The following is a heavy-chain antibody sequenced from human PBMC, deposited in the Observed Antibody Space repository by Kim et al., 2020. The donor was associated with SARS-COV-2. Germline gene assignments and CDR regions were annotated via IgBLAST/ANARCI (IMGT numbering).Heavy chain of an antibody. J-gene: IGHJ6*02. CDR1: GFTFSSYS. V-gene: IGHV3-21*01. D-gene: IGHD3-3*01. CDR2: ISSSSTYI. Sequence: GGSLRLSCAASGFTFSSYSMNWVRQAPGKGLEWVSSISSSSTYIYFADSVKGRFTISRDNAKNSLYLQMNSLRAEDTAIYYCARDTSSSTYYDFWSGYPAGSYGMDVWGQGTTVTVSS. CDR3: ARDTSSSTYYDFWSGYPAGSYGMDV.